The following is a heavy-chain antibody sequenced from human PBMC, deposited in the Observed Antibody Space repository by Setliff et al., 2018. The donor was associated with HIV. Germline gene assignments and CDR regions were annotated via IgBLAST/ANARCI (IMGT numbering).Heavy chain of an antibody. J-gene: IGHJ3*01. V-gene: IGHV1-69*04. CDR3: ARDFHVLGYCSADSCPYDASDV. Sequence: SVKVSCKASGGTFSAYAVNWVRQAPGQGLEWMGRIISILGTPNYSHKFQGRATITADKSTTTTYMELSSLRSDDTAIYYCARDFHVLGYCSADSCPYDASDVWGQGTMVTVSS. CDR2: IISILGTP. CDR1: GGTFSAYA. D-gene: IGHD2-15*01.